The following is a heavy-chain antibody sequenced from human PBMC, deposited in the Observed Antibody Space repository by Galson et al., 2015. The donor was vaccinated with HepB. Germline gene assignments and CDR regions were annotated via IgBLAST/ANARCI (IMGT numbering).Heavy chain of an antibody. V-gene: IGHV3-21*01. CDR2: IHSSGFYK. D-gene: IGHD2-2*01. J-gene: IGHJ4*02. CDR1: GFRLSSYS. Sequence: SLRLSCAASGFRLSSYSMNWVRQAPGKGLEWVSSIHSSGFYKYYAGSVKGRFTISRDNARNSLYLQISSLRVEDTAVYYCARENGRQLPLDYWGQGTLVTVSS. CDR3: ARENGRQLPLDY.